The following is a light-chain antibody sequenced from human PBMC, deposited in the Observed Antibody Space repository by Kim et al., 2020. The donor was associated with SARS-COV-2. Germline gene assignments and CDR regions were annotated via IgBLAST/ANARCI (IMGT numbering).Light chain of an antibody. CDR1: HSVASRF. Sequence: PGERATLSCRASHSVASRFLAWYQLKPGHAPRLLIFVASSSAAGVPVRFTGSGSGTDFTLTISSLEPEAFAMYYCPQYGTLPFTFGHVTKLE. CDR3: PQYGTLPFT. V-gene: IGKV3-20*01. J-gene: IGKJ2*01. CDR2: VAS.